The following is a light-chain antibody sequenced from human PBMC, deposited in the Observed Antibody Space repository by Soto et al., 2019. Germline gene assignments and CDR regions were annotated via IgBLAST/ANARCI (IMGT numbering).Light chain of an antibody. Sequence: TQMTQSPSSLSASVGDRVTITCRASQGIRDALGLYQQKPGKVPKRLIYSASSLQSAVSSRFSVSGSGTYFTLTIDSLQAEDFPNYYCLQDYSYPLTFGGGTKVEIK. CDR3: LQDYSYPLT. V-gene: IGKV1-6*01. CDR1: QGIRDA. CDR2: SAS. J-gene: IGKJ4*01.